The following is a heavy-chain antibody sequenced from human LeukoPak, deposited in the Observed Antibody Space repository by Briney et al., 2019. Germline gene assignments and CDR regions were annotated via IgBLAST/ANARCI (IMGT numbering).Heavy chain of an antibody. V-gene: IGHV3-48*02. CDR3: ARDSDGDPSFEY. Sequence: PGGSLRLSCAASGFSFSTSDMNWVRQAPGKGLEWVSYITGSSDTIFYADSVKGQFTISRDNAKTSLYLQMNSLRDEDTAVYYCARDSDGDPSFEYWGQGSLVTVSS. CDR2: ITGSSDTI. D-gene: IGHD4-17*01. J-gene: IGHJ4*02. CDR1: GFSFSTSD.